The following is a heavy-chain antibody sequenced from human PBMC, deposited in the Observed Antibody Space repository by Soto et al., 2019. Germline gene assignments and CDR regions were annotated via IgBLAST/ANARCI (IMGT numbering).Heavy chain of an antibody. J-gene: IGHJ4*02. CDR1: GFTFSSYA. CDR3: AKENSPLEPYYDFWSGYSFFDY. CDR2: ISGSGGST. Sequence: RLSCAASGFTFSSYAMSWVRQAPGQGLEWVSAISGSGGSTYYADSVKGRFTISRDNSKNTLYLQMNSLRAEDTAVYYCAKENSPLEPYYDFWSGYSFFDYWGQGTLVTVSS. V-gene: IGHV3-23*01. D-gene: IGHD3-3*01.